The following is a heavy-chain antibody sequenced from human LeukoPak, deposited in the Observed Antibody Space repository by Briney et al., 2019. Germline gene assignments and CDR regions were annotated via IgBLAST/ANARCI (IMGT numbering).Heavy chain of an antibody. CDR3: ARPVVPGSNDAFDI. V-gene: IGHV4-59*01. CDR2: IDYRGST. CDR1: GGSISSYY. Sequence: SETLSPACTVYGGSISSYYWGWIRQPPGKGLGWIWYIDYRGSTNYNPSLKSRVTISVDTSKNQFSLKLSSVTAAAMAVYYCARPVVPGSNDAFDIWGQGTMVTVSS. D-gene: IGHD2-2*01. J-gene: IGHJ3*02.